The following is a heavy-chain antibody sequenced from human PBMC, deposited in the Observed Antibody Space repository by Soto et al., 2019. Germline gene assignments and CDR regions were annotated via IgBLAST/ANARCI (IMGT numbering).Heavy chain of an antibody. V-gene: IGHV3-23*01. J-gene: IGHJ5*02. Sequence: EVQLLESGGGLLQPGGSLRLSCAASGFTFSSYAMSSVRQVPGRGLEWVSAISGSGGSTYYADSVKGGFTISRDNSKNTLYLQMNSLRAEDTAVYYCAKDLSTIFGVVTTNWFDPWGQGTLVTVSS. CDR3: AKDLSTIFGVVTTNWFDP. CDR2: ISGSGGST. CDR1: GFTFSSYA. D-gene: IGHD3-3*01.